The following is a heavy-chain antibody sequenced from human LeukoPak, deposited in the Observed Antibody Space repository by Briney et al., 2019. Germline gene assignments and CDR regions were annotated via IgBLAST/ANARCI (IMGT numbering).Heavy chain of an antibody. Sequence: SETLSLTCTVSGGSISISSYYWGWIRQPPGKGLEWIGSIYYSGSTYYNPSLKSRVTISVDTSKNQFSLKLSSVTAADTAVYYCERHHEHHSVGYYYYYMDVWGKGTTVTVSS. CDR3: ERHHEHHSVGYYYYYMDV. CDR1: GGSISISSYY. CDR2: IYYSGST. D-gene: IGHD1/OR15-1a*01. J-gene: IGHJ6*03. V-gene: IGHV4-39*01.